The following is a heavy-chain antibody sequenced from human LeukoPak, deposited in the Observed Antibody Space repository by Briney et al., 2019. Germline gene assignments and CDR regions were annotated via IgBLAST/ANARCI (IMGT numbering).Heavy chain of an antibody. CDR2: ISYDGSNK. CDR3: ARGIAASHLYYYYYMDV. J-gene: IGHJ6*03. V-gene: IGHV3-30-3*01. D-gene: IGHD6-13*01. Sequence: QPGGSLRLSCAASGFTFSSYAMHWVRQAPGKGLEWVAVISYDGSNKYYADSVKGRFTISRDNSRNTLYLQMNSLRAEDTAVYYCARGIAASHLYYYYYMDVWGKGTTVTVSS. CDR1: GFTFSSYA.